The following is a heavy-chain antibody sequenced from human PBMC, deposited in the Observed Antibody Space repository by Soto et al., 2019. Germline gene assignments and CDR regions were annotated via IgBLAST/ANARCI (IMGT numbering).Heavy chain of an antibody. CDR3: ARALGVAAAGTVWFDP. Sequence: LETLSLTCAVSGGTISSRSRWRWVRQTPGKGLEWIGEIYHSGSTNYNPSLKSRVTISVDKSKNQFSLKLSSVTAADTAVYYCARALGVAAAGTVWFDPWGQGTLVTGSS. CDR2: IYHSGST. D-gene: IGHD6-13*01. J-gene: IGHJ5*02. V-gene: IGHV4-4*02. CDR1: GGTISSRSR.